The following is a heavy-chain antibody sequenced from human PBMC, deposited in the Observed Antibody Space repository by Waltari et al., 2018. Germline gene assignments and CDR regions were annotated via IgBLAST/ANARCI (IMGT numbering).Heavy chain of an antibody. CDR1: GYSISSGYY. CDR2: IYHSGST. V-gene: IGHV4-38-2*01. J-gene: IGHJ5*02. D-gene: IGHD6-6*01. CDR3: ARIGGYSSSSVWFDP. Sequence: QVQLQESGPGLVKPSETLSLTCAVSGYSISSGYYWGWIRPPPGKGLEWIGSIYHSGSTYYNPSLKSRVTISVDTSKNQFSLKLSSVTAADTAVYYCARIGGYSSSSVWFDPWGQGTLVTVSS.